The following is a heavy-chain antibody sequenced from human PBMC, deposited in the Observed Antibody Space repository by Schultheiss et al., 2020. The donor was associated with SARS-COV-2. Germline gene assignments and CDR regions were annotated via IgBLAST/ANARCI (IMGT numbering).Heavy chain of an antibody. CDR2: IYYSGST. V-gene: IGHV4-39*07. Sequence: SETLSLTCTVSGGSISSSSYYWGWIRQPPGKGLEWIGSIYYSGSTYYNPSLKSRVTISVDTSKNQFSLKLSSVTAADTAVYNCARDRRRSGYDSRVQTSYYGMDVWGQGTTVTVAS. CDR1: GGSISSSSYY. D-gene: IGHD5-12*01. CDR3: ARDRRRSGYDSRVQTSYYGMDV. J-gene: IGHJ6*02.